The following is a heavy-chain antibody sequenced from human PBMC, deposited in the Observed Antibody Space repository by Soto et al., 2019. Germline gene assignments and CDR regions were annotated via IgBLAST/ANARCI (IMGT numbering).Heavy chain of an antibody. CDR3: ARRDASEAFDI. J-gene: IGHJ3*02. V-gene: IGHV3-53*01. Sequence: LRLSCVASGFNVSNSYMHWVRQAPGKGLEWVSVVYRGGSTYYADSMKGRFTISRDNSKNTLFLQMHSLRVEDMAVYYCARRDASEAFDIWGQGTMVTVSS. CDR2: VYRGGST. CDR1: GFNVSNSY.